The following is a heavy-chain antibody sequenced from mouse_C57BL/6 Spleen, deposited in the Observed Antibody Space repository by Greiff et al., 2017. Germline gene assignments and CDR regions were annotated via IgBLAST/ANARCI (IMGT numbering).Heavy chain of an antibody. Sequence: QVQLQQSGAELVKPGASVKLSCKASGYTFTSYWMHWVKQRPGQGLEWIGMIHPNSGSTNYNEKFKSKATLTVDKSSSTAYMQLSSLTSEDSAVYYCARHGYDGRGYFDYWGQGTTLTVSS. D-gene: IGHD2-2*01. J-gene: IGHJ2*01. CDR2: IHPNSGST. CDR1: GYTFTSYW. CDR3: ARHGYDGRGYFDY. V-gene: IGHV1-64*01.